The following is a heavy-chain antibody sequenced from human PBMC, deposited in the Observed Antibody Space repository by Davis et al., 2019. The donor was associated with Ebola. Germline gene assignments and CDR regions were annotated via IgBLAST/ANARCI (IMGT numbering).Heavy chain of an antibody. J-gene: IGHJ6*02. V-gene: IGHV3-30-3*01. CDR1: GFTFSSYA. Sequence: GESLKISCAASGFTFSSYAMHWVRQAPGKGLEWVAVISYDGSNKYYADSVKGRFTISRDNSKNTLYLQMNSLRAEDTAVYYCAKVLNRGIVVVPAATYYYYYGMDVWGQGTTVTVSS. CDR3: AKVLNRGIVVVPAATYYYYYGMDV. CDR2: ISYDGSNK. D-gene: IGHD2-2*01.